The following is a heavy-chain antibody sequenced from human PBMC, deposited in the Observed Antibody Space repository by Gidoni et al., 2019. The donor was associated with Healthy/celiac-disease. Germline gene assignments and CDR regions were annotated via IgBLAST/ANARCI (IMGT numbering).Heavy chain of an antibody. CDR3: ARDRDIVVVPAAIREDAFDI. V-gene: IGHV3-21*01. CDR2: ISSSSSYI. J-gene: IGHJ3*02. Sequence: EVQLVESGGGLVKPGGSLRLSCAASGFTFSRYSMTWVRQAQGKGLEWVSYISSSSSYIYYADSVKGRFTISRDNAKNSLYLQMNSLRAEDTAVYYCARDRDIVVVPAAIREDAFDIWGQGTMVTVSS. CDR1: GFTFSRYS. D-gene: IGHD2-2*01.